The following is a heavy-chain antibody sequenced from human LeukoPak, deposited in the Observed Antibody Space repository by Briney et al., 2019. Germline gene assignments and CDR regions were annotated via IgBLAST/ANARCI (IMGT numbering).Heavy chain of an antibody. CDR2: ISAYNGNT. Sequence: EASVKVSCKASGGTFSSYAISWVRQAPGQGLEWMGWISAYNGNTNYAQKLQGRVTMTTDTSTSTAYMELRSLRSDDTAVYYCARRRTWELYGYWGQGTLVTVSS. CDR3: ARRRTWELYGY. V-gene: IGHV1-18*01. CDR1: GGTFSSYA. D-gene: IGHD1-26*01. J-gene: IGHJ4*02.